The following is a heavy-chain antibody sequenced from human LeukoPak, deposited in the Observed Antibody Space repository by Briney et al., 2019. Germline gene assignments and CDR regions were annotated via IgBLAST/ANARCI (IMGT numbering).Heavy chain of an antibody. CDR3: ARSRYSSSWYWGTYYYYGMDV. Sequence: ASVKVSCKASGYTFTSYDINWVRQATGQGLEWMGWMNPNSGNTGYAQKFQGRVTMTRNTSISTAYMELSSLRSEDTAVYYCARSRYSSSWYWGTYYYYGMDVWGQGTTVTVSS. CDR2: MNPNSGNT. J-gene: IGHJ6*02. CDR1: GYTFTSYD. V-gene: IGHV1-8*01. D-gene: IGHD6-13*01.